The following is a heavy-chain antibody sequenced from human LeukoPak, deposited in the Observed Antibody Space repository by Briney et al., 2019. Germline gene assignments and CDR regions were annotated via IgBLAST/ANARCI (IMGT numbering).Heavy chain of an antibody. J-gene: IGHJ4*02. Sequence: PSETLSLTCTVSGNSISSGDNYWSWIRQPAGKGLEWIGRIYTSGSTNYNPSLKSRVTISGDTSKNQFSLRLSSVTATDTAVYYCARASYSYDINGWVPFDYWGQGTLVTVSS. CDR3: ARASYSYDINGWVPFDY. V-gene: IGHV4-61*02. CDR1: GNSISSGDNY. D-gene: IGHD3-22*01. CDR2: IYTSGST.